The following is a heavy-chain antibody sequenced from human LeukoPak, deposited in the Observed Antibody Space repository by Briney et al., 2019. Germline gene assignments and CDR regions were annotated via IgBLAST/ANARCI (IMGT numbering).Heavy chain of an antibody. Sequence: SETLSLTCAVSGGSISSSNWWSWVRQPPGKGLEWIGEIYHSGSTNYNPSLKSRVTISVDTSKNQFSLKLSSVTAADTAVYYCARTLAVAGRGYFDYWGQGTLVTVSS. CDR3: ARTLAVAGRGYFDY. CDR2: IYHSGST. CDR1: GGSISSSNW. J-gene: IGHJ4*02. D-gene: IGHD6-19*01. V-gene: IGHV4-4*02.